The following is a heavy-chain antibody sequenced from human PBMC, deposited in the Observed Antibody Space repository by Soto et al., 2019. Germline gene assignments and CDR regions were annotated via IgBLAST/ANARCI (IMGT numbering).Heavy chain of an antibody. Sequence: QVQLQESGPGLVKPSETLSLTCTVSGGSISSYYWSWIRQPPGKGLEWIGYIYYSGSTNYNPSLRSRVTISVDTSKNQFSLKLGSVTAADTAVYYWARLLDAFDIWGQGTMVTVSS. CDR1: GGSISSYY. CDR3: ARLLDAFDI. CDR2: IYYSGST. J-gene: IGHJ3*02. V-gene: IGHV4-59*08.